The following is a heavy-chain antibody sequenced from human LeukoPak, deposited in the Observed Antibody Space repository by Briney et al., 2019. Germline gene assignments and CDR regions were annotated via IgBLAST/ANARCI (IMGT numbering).Heavy chain of an antibody. Sequence: GGSLRLSCAASGFTFSSYWMTWVRQAPGKGLEWVANIKQDGSEKYYVDSVKGRFTISRDNAKNSLYLQMNSLRAEDTAVYYCARHPATVTPWYFDYWGQGTLVTVFS. CDR1: GFTFSSYW. D-gene: IGHD4-17*01. CDR3: ARHPATVTPWYFDY. J-gene: IGHJ4*02. V-gene: IGHV3-7*03. CDR2: IKQDGSEK.